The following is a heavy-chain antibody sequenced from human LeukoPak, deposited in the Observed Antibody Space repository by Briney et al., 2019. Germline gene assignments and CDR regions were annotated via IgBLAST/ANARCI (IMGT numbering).Heavy chain of an antibody. V-gene: IGHV3-11*04. CDR2: ISNSGDNI. CDR3: AREDHCSSTSCYAPGDY. CDR1: GFSLSDYY. J-gene: IGHJ4*02. Sequence: PGGSLRLSCAASGFSLSDYYISWIRQAPGKGLQWISYISNSGDNIHYADSVEGRFTISRDNAKNSVYLEMNSLRAEDTAVYYCAREDHCSSTSCYAPGDYWGQGTLVTVSS. D-gene: IGHD2-2*01.